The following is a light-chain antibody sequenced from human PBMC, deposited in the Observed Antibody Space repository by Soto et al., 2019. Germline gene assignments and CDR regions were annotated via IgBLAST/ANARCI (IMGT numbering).Light chain of an antibody. Sequence: EIVLTQSPATLSLSPGERATLSCRASQSVSSYLAWYQQKPGQAPRLLISDASNRATGIPARFSGSGSGTDFTLTISSLDPEDFAVYYCQQRTNRPYTFGQGTKLEIK. J-gene: IGKJ2*01. V-gene: IGKV3-11*01. CDR1: QSVSSY. CDR3: QQRTNRPYT. CDR2: DAS.